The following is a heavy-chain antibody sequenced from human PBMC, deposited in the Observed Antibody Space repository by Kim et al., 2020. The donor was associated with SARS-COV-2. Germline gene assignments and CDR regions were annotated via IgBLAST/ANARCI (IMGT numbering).Heavy chain of an antibody. CDR2: ISSSSSYI. CDR1: GFTFSSYS. V-gene: IGHV3-21*01. J-gene: IGHJ6*02. Sequence: GGSLRLSCAASGFTFSSYSMNWVRQAPGKGLEWVSSISSSSSYIYYADSVKGRFTISRDNAKNSLYLQMNSLRAEDTAVYYCARDASSSWLYYYYGMDVWGQGTTVTVSS. CDR3: ARDASSSWLYYYYGMDV. D-gene: IGHD6-13*01.